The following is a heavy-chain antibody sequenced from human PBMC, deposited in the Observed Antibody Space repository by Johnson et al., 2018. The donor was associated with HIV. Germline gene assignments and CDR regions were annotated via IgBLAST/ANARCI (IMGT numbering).Heavy chain of an antibody. CDR2: INQDGSEK. CDR1: GFTFSNYW. Sequence: VQLVESGGGVVRPGRSLRLSCAASGFTFSNYWMSWVRQAPGKGLEWVANINQDGSEKYFVDSVKGRFTISRDNAKNSLYLQMNTLRAEDTAVYYCARLIAVVIDGFDIWGQGTMVT. D-gene: IGHD3-22*01. CDR3: ARLIAVVIDGFDI. J-gene: IGHJ3*02. V-gene: IGHV3-7*05.